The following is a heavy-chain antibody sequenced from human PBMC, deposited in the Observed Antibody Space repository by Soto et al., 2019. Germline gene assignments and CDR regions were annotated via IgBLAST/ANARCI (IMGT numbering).Heavy chain of an antibody. CDR2: IYHSGST. J-gene: IGHJ4*02. CDR1: GYSISSGYY. V-gene: IGHV4-38-2*01. Sequence: SETLSLTCAVSGYSISSGYYWGWIRQPPGKGLEWLGSIYHSGSTYYNPSLKSRVTISVDTSKNQFSLKLSSVTAADTAVYYCARVSRFGELFSYFDYWGQGTLVTVSS. CDR3: ARVSRFGELFSYFDY. D-gene: IGHD3-10*02.